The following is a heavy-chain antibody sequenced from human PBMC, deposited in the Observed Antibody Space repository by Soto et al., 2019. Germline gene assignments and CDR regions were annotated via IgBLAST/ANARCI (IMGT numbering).Heavy chain of an antibody. J-gene: IGHJ6*02. CDR2: IVVGTGST. D-gene: IGHD2-21*02. V-gene: IGHV1-58*02. CDR3: AREGDVPYYYYGMDV. CDR1: GFTLENSA. Sequence: GASVKVSCKASGFTLENSAIQWVRQARGHRLEWMGWIVVGTGSTNYAQKFQDRVSITTDMSTSTVYMELSSLISDDTAVYYCAREGDVPYYYYGMDVWGQGTTVTVSS.